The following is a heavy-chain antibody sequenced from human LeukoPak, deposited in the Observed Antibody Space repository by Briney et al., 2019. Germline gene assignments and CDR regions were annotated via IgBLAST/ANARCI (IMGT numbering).Heavy chain of an antibody. Sequence: PGGSLRLSCAASGFTFSSYWMHWVRQAPGRGLMWVSRISSDGITTSYADSVKGRFTISRDNAKNSLFLQLNSLRVEDTAVYYCAGGQGWLVEYWGQGTLVTVSS. D-gene: IGHD6-19*01. CDR1: GFTFSSYW. CDR3: AGGQGWLVEY. J-gene: IGHJ4*02. V-gene: IGHV3-74*01. CDR2: ISSDGITT.